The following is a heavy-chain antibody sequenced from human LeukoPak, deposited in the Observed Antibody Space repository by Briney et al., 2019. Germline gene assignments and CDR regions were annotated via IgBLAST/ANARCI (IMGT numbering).Heavy chain of an antibody. V-gene: IGHV3-48*01. D-gene: IGHD3-22*01. CDR1: GFTFNSYS. J-gene: IGHJ4*02. Sequence: SGGSLRLSCAASGFTFNSYSMNWVRQAPGKGLEWVSWINSVSSTIYYADSVKGRFTISRDNAKNSLYLQLNSLRAEDTAVYYCASSYYSSGLYYFDYWGQGTLVTVSS. CDR2: INSVSSTI. CDR3: ASSYYSSGLYYFDY.